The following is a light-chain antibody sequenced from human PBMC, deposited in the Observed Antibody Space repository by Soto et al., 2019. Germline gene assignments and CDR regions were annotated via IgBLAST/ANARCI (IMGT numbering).Light chain of an antibody. CDR3: QQYYTTPQR. CDR1: QSILYSSNNKNY. CDR2: WAS. Sequence: DIVMTQSPDSLAVSLGERATINCKSSQSILYSSNNKNYLAWYQQKPGQPPKLLIYWASTRESGVPDRFSGSGSGTDFTLTISSLQAEDVAFYYCQQYYTTPQRFGQGTKVEIK. V-gene: IGKV4-1*01. J-gene: IGKJ1*01.